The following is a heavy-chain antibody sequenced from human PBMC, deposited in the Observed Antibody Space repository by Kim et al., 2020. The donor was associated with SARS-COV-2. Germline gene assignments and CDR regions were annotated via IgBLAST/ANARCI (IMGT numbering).Heavy chain of an antibody. J-gene: IGHJ6*02. Sequence: ASVKVSCKASGYTFTSYYMHWVRQAPGQGLEWMGIINPSGGSTSYAQKFQGRVTMTRDTSTSTVYMELSSLRSEDTAVYYCARDRRYCSSTSCFPNYYYYYGMDVWGQGTTVTVSS. CDR3: ARDRRYCSSTSCFPNYYYYYGMDV. V-gene: IGHV1-46*01. CDR2: INPSGGST. D-gene: IGHD2-2*01. CDR1: GYTFTSYY.